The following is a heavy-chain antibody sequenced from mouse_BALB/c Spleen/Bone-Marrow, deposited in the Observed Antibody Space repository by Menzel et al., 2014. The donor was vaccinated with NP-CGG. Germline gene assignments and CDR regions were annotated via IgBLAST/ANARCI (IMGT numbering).Heavy chain of an antibody. J-gene: IGHJ2*01. CDR1: GYTFTSYV. Sequence: EVQLQESGPELVKPGTSVKMSCKASGYTFTSYVIHWVKQKPGQGLEWIGYINPFNDGTKYNEKFKDKATLTSDKSSNTAYMELSSLTSEDSAVYYGARTGNYYGSSFDYWGQGTTLTVSS. D-gene: IGHD1-1*01. CDR2: INPFNDGT. V-gene: IGHV1-14*01. CDR3: ARTGNYYGSSFDY.